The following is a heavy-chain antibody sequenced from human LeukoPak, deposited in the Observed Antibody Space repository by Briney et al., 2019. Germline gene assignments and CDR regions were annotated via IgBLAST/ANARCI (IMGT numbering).Heavy chain of an antibody. CDR1: GFTFSGSA. V-gene: IGHV3-73*01. Sequence: PGGSLRLSCAASGFTFSGSAMHWVRQASGKGLEGGGRIRSKANSYATAYAASVKGRFTISRDDSKNTAYLQMNSLKTEDTAVYYCTRVYDSSGYYYFDYWGQGTLVTVSS. J-gene: IGHJ4*02. D-gene: IGHD3-22*01. CDR2: IRSKANSYAT. CDR3: TRVYDSSGYYYFDY.